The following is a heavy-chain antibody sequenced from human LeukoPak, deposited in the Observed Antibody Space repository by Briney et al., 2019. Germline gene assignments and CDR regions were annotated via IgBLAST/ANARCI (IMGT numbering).Heavy chain of an antibody. CDR1: GYTFTSYD. CDR2: MNPNSGNT. J-gene: IGHJ4*02. V-gene: IGHV1-8*01. D-gene: IGHD6-13*01. CDR3: ARGGYSSSWYLPGY. Sequence: ASVKASCKASGYTFTSYDINWVRQATGQGLEWMGWMNPNSGNTGYAQKFRGRVTVTRNTSISTAYMELSSLRSEDTAVYHCARGGYSSSWYLPGYWGQGTLVAVSS.